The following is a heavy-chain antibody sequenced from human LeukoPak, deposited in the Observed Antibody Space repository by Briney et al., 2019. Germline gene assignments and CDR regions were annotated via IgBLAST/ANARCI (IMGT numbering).Heavy chain of an antibody. V-gene: IGHV3-48*03. CDR1: GFTFSSYE. D-gene: IGHD2-15*01. CDR3: ATPVSGSYYYYGMDV. J-gene: IGHJ6*04. Sequence: GGSLRLSCAASGFTFSSYEMNCVRQAPGKGLEWVSYISSSGSTIYYADSVKGRFTISRDNAKNSLYLQMNSLRAEDTAVYYCATPVSGSYYYYGMDVWGKGTTVTVSS. CDR2: ISSSGSTI.